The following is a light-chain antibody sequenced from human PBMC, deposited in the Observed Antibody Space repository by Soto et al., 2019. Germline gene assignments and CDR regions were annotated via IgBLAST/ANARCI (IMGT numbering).Light chain of an antibody. CDR3: QHYNSYSEA. CDR2: KAS. J-gene: IGKJ1*01. V-gene: IGKV1-5*03. Sequence: DIQLTQSPSTLSGSVGDRVTITCRASQTISSWLAWYQQKPGKAPKLLIYKASTLKSGVPSRFSGSVSGTEFNLTISSLQPDDFATYDCQHYNSYSEAFGQGTKVDIK. CDR1: QTISSW.